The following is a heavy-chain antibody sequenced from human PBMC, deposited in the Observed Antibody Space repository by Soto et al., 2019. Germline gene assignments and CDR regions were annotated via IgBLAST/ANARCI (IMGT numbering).Heavy chain of an antibody. D-gene: IGHD2-15*01. Sequence: EVQLVESGGGLVQPGGSLRLSCAASGFTFSSYDMHWVRQATGKGLEWVSAIGTAGDTYYPGSVKGRSTISRENAKNSLNLQMNSRRAGDTAVYYCARVGTVRYCRGGSCYHGMDVWGQGTTVTVSS. CDR2: IGTAGDT. J-gene: IGHJ6*02. V-gene: IGHV3-13*04. CDR3: ARVGTVRYCRGGSCYHGMDV. CDR1: GFTFSSYD.